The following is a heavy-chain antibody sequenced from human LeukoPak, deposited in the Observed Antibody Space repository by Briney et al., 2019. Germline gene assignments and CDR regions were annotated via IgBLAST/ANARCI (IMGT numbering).Heavy chain of an antibody. D-gene: IGHD3-9*01. CDR1: GGSISSFF. CDR3: ARLAPGNYDILTGDPKVVFDY. Sequence: SETLSLTCTVSGGSISSFFWSWIRQPPGKGLEWIGYVHSSGSTKYNPALKSRLIISVDMSKNQFSLKLRSVSVADTAVYYCARLAPGNYDILTGDPKVVFDYWGQGALVTVSS. V-gene: IGHV4-59*01. CDR2: VHSSGST. J-gene: IGHJ4*02.